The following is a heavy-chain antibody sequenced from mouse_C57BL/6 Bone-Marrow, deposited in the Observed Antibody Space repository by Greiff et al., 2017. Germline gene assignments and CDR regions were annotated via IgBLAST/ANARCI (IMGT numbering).Heavy chain of an antibody. D-gene: IGHD1-1*01. CDR2: IYPGGGNT. Sequence: VQLQESGAELARPGASVKLSCKASGYTFTSYGISWVKQRTGQGLEWIGEIYPGGGNTYYNEKFKGKATLTADKSSSTAYMELRSLTSEDSAVYFCARDYGSPFAYWGQGTLVTVSA. CDR1: GYTFTSYG. V-gene: IGHV1-81*01. CDR3: ARDYGSPFAY. J-gene: IGHJ3*01.